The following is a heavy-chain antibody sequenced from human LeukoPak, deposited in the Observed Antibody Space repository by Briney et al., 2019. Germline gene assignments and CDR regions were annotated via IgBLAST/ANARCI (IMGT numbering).Heavy chain of an antibody. CDR1: GFTFNNYA. Sequence: GGSLRLSCAASGFTFNNYAMSWVRQAPGQGLEWVSSISGSGGATFHADSVKGQFTISRDNSKNTLYLQMNRLRGEDTAVYYCVKGGRYGDYLLDYWGQGTLVTVSS. CDR3: VKGGRYGDYLLDY. J-gene: IGHJ4*02. CDR2: ISGSGGAT. D-gene: IGHD4-17*01. V-gene: IGHV3-23*01.